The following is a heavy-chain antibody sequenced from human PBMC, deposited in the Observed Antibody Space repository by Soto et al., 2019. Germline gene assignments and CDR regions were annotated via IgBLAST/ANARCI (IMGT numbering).Heavy chain of an antibody. V-gene: IGHV4-31*03. D-gene: IGHD6-13*01. CDR1: GGSISSGGYY. CDR2: IYYSGST. J-gene: IGHJ5*02. CDR3: AREGAYSRGWFDP. Sequence: LSLTCTVSGGSISSGGYYWSWIRQHPGKGLEWIGYIYYSGSTYYNPSLKSRVTISVDTSKNQFSLKLSSVTAADTAVYYCAREGAYSRGWFDPWGQGTLVTVSS.